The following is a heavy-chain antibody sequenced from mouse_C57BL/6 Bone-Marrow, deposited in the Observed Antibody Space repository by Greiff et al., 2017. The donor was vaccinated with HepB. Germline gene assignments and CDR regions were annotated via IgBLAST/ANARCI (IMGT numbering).Heavy chain of an antibody. CDR2: IWSGGST. V-gene: IGHV2-2*01. CDR3: ASHDGYWFAY. J-gene: IGHJ3*01. Sequence: VKLMESGPGLVQPSQSLSITCTVSGFSLTSYGVHWVRQSPGKGLEWLGVIWSGGSTDYNAAFISRLSISKDNSKSQVFFKMNSLQADDTAIYYCASHDGYWFAYWGQGTLVTVSA. CDR1: GFSLTSYG. D-gene: IGHD2-3*01.